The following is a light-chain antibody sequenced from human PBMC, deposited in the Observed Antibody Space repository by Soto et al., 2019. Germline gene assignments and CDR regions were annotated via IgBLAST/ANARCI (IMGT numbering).Light chain of an antibody. V-gene: IGKV1-9*01. CDR2: AAS. J-gene: IGKJ5*01. Sequence: DIPLTQSPSFLSASVGDRVTITCRASQDINTYLAWYQQKPGKAPKLLIFAASTFQNGVPSRFSGSGSGTEFTVTITSLQPEDFATYYCQQRKSYPITFGQGTRLEIK. CDR1: QDINTY. CDR3: QQRKSYPIT.